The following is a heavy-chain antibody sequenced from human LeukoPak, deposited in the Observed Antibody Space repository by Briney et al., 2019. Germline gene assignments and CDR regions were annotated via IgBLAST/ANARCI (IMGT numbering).Heavy chain of an antibody. CDR2: IYYSGST. D-gene: IGHD2-21*01. J-gene: IGHJ4*02. CDR3: ARRVVNFDY. V-gene: IGHV4-59*08. CDR1: GGSISSYY. Sequence: SGTLSLTCTVSGGSISSYYWSWIRQPPGKGLEWIGYIYYSGSTNYNPSLKSRVTISVDTSKNQFSLKLSSVTAADTAVYYCARRVVNFDYWGQGTLVTVSS.